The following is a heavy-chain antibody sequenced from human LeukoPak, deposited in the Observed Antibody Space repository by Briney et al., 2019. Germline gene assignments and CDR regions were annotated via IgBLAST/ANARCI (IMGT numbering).Heavy chain of an antibody. V-gene: IGHV4-39*07. CDR2: IYYSGST. J-gene: IGHJ4*02. CDR3: ARGRGSSWYGGY. Sequence: SETLSLTCTVSGGSISSSSYYWGWIRQPPGKGLEWIGSIYYSGSTYYNPSLKSRVTISVDTSKNQFSLKLSSVTAADTAVYYCARGRGSSWYGGYWGQGTLVTVSS. D-gene: IGHD6-13*01. CDR1: GGSISSSSYY.